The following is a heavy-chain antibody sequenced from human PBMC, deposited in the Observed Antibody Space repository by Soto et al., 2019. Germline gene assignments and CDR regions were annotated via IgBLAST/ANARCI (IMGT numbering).Heavy chain of an antibody. Sequence: SVKVSCKASGGTFSSYAISWVRQAPGQGLEWMGGIIPIFGTANYAQKFQGRVTITADKSTSTAYMELSSLRSEDTAVYYCARGHIVATIFDYYYYGMDVRGQGTTVTVSS. CDR2: IIPIFGTA. CDR1: GGTFSSYA. CDR3: ARGHIVATIFDYYYYGMDV. V-gene: IGHV1-69*06. J-gene: IGHJ6*02. D-gene: IGHD5-12*01.